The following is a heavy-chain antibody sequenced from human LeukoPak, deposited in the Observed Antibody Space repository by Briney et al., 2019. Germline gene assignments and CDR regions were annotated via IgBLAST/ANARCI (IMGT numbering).Heavy chain of an antibody. CDR1: GGSINGHY. D-gene: IGHD4-11*01. V-gene: IGHV4-59*11. CDR2: MFYSGCT. CDR3: VRGSRRLVTYPQKGDHYFLDV. J-gene: IGHJ6*03. Sequence: SETLSLTCTVSGGSINGHYWSWIRQPPGKGLECLRYMFYSGCTNYNPSLKSRVPISLGTSRNQFSPKLTSVTPADTAQYFCVRGSRRLVTYPQKGDHYFLDVWGKATTVTVSS.